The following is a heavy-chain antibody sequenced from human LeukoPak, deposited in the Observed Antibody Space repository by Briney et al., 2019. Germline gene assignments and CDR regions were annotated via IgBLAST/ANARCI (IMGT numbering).Heavy chain of an antibody. V-gene: IGHV3-23*01. CDR1: RFSFSAYP. Sequence: GGSLRLSCEASRFSFSAYPMGWVRRAPGKGLEWVSGISASGDVTFHADPLKGRFTISRDNSKNTLYLQMDSLRAEDTAKYYCAKSLLTTASGTGRAFDIWGQGTVVTVSA. CDR3: AKSLLTTASGTGRAFDI. J-gene: IGHJ3*02. CDR2: ISASGDVT. D-gene: IGHD1-26*01.